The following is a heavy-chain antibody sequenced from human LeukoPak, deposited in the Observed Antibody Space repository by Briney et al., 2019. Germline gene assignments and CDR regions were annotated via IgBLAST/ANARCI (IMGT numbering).Heavy chain of an antibody. D-gene: IGHD1-26*01. CDR2: ISGSGGST. CDR1: GFTFSGYE. CDR3: ARTGVGGGYRFDY. Sequence: GGSLRLSCAASGFTFSGYEFNWVRQAPGKGLEWVSGISGSGGSTYYADSVRGRFTISRDNFKNTMYMQMNSLRAEDTAIYYCARTGVGGGYRFDYWGQGTLVTVSS. V-gene: IGHV3-23*01. J-gene: IGHJ4*02.